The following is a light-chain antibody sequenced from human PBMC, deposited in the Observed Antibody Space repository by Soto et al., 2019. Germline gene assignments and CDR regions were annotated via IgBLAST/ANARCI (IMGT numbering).Light chain of an antibody. V-gene: IGKV3-15*01. J-gene: IGKJ1*01. CDR3: QQYNNWPRT. CDR1: QSVSSN. Sequence: EIVMTQSPATLSVSPGERATLSCRASQSVSSNLAWYQQKPGQAPRLLIYGASTRATGIPARFSGSGSGTECTITIRSLQSEDFAVYYCQQYNNWPRTFGQGTKVEIK. CDR2: GAS.